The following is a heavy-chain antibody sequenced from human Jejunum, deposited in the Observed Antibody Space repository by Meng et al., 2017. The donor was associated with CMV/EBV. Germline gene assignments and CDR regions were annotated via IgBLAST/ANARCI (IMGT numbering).Heavy chain of an antibody. V-gene: IGHV3-11*01. CDR2: ISTNGVTI. D-gene: IGHD3-10*01. Sequence: FSVTDYYMSWIRQAPGKGLEWLAYISTNGVTIYYADSVRGRFTISRDNAEKSLYLQMNSLRAEDTAVYYCAREHISMVRGYGMDVWGQGTTVTVSS. J-gene: IGHJ6*02. CDR3: AREHISMVRGYGMDV. CDR1: FSVTDYY.